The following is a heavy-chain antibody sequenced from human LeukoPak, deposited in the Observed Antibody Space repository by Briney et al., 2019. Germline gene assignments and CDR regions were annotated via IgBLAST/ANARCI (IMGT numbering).Heavy chain of an antibody. V-gene: IGHV3-30-3*01. CDR2: ISYDGSNK. J-gene: IGHJ6*02. Sequence: PGGSLRLSCAASGFTFSSYAMHWVRQAPGKGLEWVAVISYDGSNKYYADSVKGRFTISRDNSKNTLYLQMNSLRAEDTAVYYCARDRAYCSGGSCYSYYYYGMDVWGQGTTVTVSS. D-gene: IGHD2-15*01. CDR3: ARDRAYCSGGSCYSYYYYGMDV. CDR1: GFTFSSYA.